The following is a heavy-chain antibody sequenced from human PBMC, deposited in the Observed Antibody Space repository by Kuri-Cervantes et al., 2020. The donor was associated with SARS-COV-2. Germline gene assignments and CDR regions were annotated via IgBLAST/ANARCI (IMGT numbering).Heavy chain of an antibody. CDR3: ARRAVPRSLRGVNNWVEY. D-gene: IGHD1-20*01. V-gene: IGHV3-21*01. Sequence: GASLKISCTASGFRFNTYTMIWLRHPPGKGLEWGSSISSSSSYIHYADSVEGRFTISRDNAKNSVYLQMNSLRVEDTAVYYWARRAVPRSLRGVNNWVEYWGQGTLVTVSS. CDR2: ISSSSSYI. J-gene: IGHJ4*02. CDR1: GFRFNTYT.